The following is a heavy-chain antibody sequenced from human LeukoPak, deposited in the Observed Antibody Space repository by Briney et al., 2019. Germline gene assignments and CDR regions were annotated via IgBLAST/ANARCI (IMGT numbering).Heavy chain of an antibody. V-gene: IGHV3-49*04. CDR2: IRSKAYGGTT. CDR1: GFTFSSYA. CDR3: TRNYGDYGSFSRY. J-gene: IGHJ4*02. Sequence: GGSLRLSCAASGFTFSSYAMSWVRQASGKGLEWVGFIRSKAYGGTTEYAASVKGRFTISRDDSKSIAYLQMNSLKTEDTAVYYCTRNYGDYGSFSRYWGQGTLVTVSS. D-gene: IGHD4-17*01.